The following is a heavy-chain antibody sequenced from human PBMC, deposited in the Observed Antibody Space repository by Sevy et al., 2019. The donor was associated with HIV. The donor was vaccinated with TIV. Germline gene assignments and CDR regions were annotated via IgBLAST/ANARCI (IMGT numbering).Heavy chain of an antibody. CDR1: GYTFIGYC. J-gene: IGHJ5*02. CDR2: INPSSGGT. V-gene: IGHV1-2*02. D-gene: IGHD6-19*01. Sequence: ASVKVSCKASGYTFIGYCIHWLRQAPGQGLEWIGGINPSSGGTKYTQKFQGRVTVTTDMSVSTAYMELIGLRSDDTAMYYCAGLTSGWYDWFDPWGQGTLVTVSS. CDR3: AGLTSGWYDWFDP.